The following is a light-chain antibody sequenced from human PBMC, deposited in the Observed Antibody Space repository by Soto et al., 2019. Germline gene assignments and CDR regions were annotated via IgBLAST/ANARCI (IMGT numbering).Light chain of an antibody. CDR3: QQYDTLPPYT. CDR2: DAS. V-gene: IGKV1-33*01. Sequence: DIQMTQSPSSLSASVGDRVTIACQANQDIGNYLNWYQQKPGKAPRLLIYDASNLEIGVPSRFSGSGSGTDFTFTISNLQPEDIATYHCQQYDTLPPYTFGQGTKVELK. CDR1: QDIGNY. J-gene: IGKJ2*01.